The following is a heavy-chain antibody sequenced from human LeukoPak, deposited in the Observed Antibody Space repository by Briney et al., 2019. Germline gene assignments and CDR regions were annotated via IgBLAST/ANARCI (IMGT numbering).Heavy chain of an antibody. D-gene: IGHD4-17*01. CDR3: AKGASTVTYAFDI. CDR1: GFTFSSYA. J-gene: IGHJ3*02. Sequence: PGGSLRLSCAASGFTFSSYAMSWVRQAPGKGLEWVSAIAGSGVSTFYADSVKGRYTISRDNSQNTLYLQMNSLRAEDTAVYFCAKGASTVTYAFDIWGQGTMVTVSS. CDR2: IAGSGVST. V-gene: IGHV3-23*01.